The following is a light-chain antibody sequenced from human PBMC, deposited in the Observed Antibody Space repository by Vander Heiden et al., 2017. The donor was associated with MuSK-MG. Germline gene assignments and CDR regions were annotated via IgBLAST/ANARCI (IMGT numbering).Light chain of an antibody. CDR1: QSVTTY. CDR3: QQRYNWPT. Sequence: EIVLTQSPATLSLSPGERATLSCRASQSVTTYLAWYQQKPGQAPRLLIYDTSNRATRIPARFSGSGSGTDFTLTISSLEPEDVAVYYCQQRYNWPTFGQGTRLEIK. CDR2: DTS. V-gene: IGKV3-11*01. J-gene: IGKJ5*01.